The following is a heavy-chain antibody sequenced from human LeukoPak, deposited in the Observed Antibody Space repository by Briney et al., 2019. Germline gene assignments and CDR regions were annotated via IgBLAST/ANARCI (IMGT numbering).Heavy chain of an antibody. J-gene: IGHJ4*02. CDR3: ARDTWVIAVAGISFDY. V-gene: IGHV1-18*04. CDR1: GYTFTGYY. Sequence: GASVKVSCKASGYTFTGYYMHWVRQAPGQGLEWMGWISAYNGNTNYAQKLQGRVTMTTDTSTSTAYMELRSLRSDDTAVYYCARDTWVIAVAGISFDYWGQGTLVTVSS. CDR2: ISAYNGNT. D-gene: IGHD6-19*01.